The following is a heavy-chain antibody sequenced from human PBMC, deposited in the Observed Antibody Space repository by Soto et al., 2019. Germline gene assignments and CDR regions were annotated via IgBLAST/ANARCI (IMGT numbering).Heavy chain of an antibody. CDR3: ARGIAVAGPGVYYYYGMDV. CDR1: GFTFSSYA. J-gene: IGHJ6*02. CDR2: ISYDGSNK. V-gene: IGHV3-30-3*01. D-gene: IGHD6-19*01. Sequence: GGSLRLSCAASGFTFSSYAMHWVRQAPGKGLEWVAVISYDGSNKYYADSVKGRFTISRDNSKNTLYLQMNSLRAEDTAVYYCARGIAVAGPGVYYYYGMDVWGQGTTVTVSS.